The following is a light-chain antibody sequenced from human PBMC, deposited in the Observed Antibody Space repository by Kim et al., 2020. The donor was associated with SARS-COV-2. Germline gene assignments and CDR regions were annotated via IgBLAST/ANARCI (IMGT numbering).Light chain of an antibody. CDR2: GIS. CDR1: KIITSY. CDR3: LQYDDWPVT. Sequence: SVSPGEIVTRSCRASKIITSYLVWYQHKPGQAPRMLICGISTRATGIPARFSGGGSGTEFTLTISSLQSEDFAVYYCLQYDDWPVTFGQGTKLEI. V-gene: IGKV3-15*01. J-gene: IGKJ2*01.